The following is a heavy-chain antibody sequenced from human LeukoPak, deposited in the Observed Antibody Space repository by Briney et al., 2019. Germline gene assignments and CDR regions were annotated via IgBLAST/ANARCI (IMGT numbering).Heavy chain of an antibody. CDR2: INAGNGNT. Sequence: ASVKVSCKASGYTFTSYAMHWVRQAPGQRLEWMGWINAGNGNTKYSQKFQGRVTITRDTSASTAYMELSSLRSEDTAVYYCATGMNAILTGYYSSGAFDIWGQGTMVTVSS. CDR1: GYTFTSYA. CDR3: ATGMNAILTGYYSSGAFDI. V-gene: IGHV1-3*01. D-gene: IGHD3-9*01. J-gene: IGHJ3*02.